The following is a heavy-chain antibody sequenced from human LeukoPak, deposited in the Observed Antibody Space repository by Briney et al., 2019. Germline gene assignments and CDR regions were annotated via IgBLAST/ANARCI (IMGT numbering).Heavy chain of an antibody. Sequence: GATGNVSCKTSGHTFTCYYMHCVRRDPRQAREWMGDKHTKHGGTNYAQKFQSRVTMTRDKSISKAYMELSSLKSDHTAMYYCARAHMIVVVFPPRLDFRGQGTLVTVSS. CDR3: ARAHMIVVVFPPRLDF. V-gene: IGHV1-2*02. CDR1: GHTFTCYY. J-gene: IGHJ4*02. D-gene: IGHD3-22*01. CDR2: KHTKHGGT.